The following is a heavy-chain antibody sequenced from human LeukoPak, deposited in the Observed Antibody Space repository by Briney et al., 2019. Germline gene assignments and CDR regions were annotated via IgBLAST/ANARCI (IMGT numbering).Heavy chain of an antibody. V-gene: IGHV3-48*01. CDR3: ARDLDYAFDY. D-gene: IGHD4-17*01. Sequence: PGGSLRLSCAASGFTFSSNTMNWVRQAPGKGLEWVSYISSSRGTIYYADSVKGRFTISRDNAKNSLYLQMNSLRAEDTAVYYCARDLDYAFDYWGQGTLVTVPS. CDR1: GFTFSSNT. J-gene: IGHJ4*02. CDR2: ISSSRGTI.